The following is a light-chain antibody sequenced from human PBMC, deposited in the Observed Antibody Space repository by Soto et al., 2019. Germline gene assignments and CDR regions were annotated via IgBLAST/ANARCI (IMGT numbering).Light chain of an antibody. CDR2: DDN. Sequence: QSVMTQPPSVSAAPGQKVTISCSGSSSNIGGSSLSWYQQLPGTAPKLLIYDDNKRTSGIPDRFSGSKSGTSATLGITGFQTGDEADYYCGSWDSSLSAYVFGTGTKLTV. J-gene: IGLJ1*01. CDR1: SSNIGGSS. V-gene: IGLV1-51*01. CDR3: GSWDSSLSAYV.